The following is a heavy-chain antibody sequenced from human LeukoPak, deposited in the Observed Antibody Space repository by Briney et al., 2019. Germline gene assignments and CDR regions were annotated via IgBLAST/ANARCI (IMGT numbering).Heavy chain of an antibody. J-gene: IGHJ4*02. CDR1: GFTVSSNY. CDR3: ARDWYHAIDY. CDR2: IYSGGST. Sequence: GGSLRLSCAASGFTVSSNYMSWVRQAPGKGLEWVSVIYSGGSTYYADSVKGRFTISRDNAKNTLYLQMNSLRAEDTAVYYCARDWYHAIDYWGQGTLVTVSS. D-gene: IGHD2-2*01. V-gene: IGHV3-66*01.